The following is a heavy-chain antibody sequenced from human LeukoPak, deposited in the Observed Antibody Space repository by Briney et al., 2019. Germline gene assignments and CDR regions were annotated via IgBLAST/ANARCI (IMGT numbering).Heavy chain of an antibody. Sequence: SETLSLTCAVYGGSFSGYYWSWIRQPPGKGLEWIGEINHSGSTNYNPSLESRVTISVDTPKNQFSLKLSSVTAADTAVYYCARGYCSSTSCYRGAYWGQGTLVTVSS. CDR1: GGSFSGYY. V-gene: IGHV4-34*01. J-gene: IGHJ4*02. CDR3: ARGYCSSTSCYRGAY. D-gene: IGHD2-2*02. CDR2: INHSGST.